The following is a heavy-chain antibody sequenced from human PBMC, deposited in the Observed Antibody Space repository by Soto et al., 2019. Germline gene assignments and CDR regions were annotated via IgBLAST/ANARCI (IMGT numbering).Heavy chain of an antibody. CDR1: GYSFTTYW. V-gene: IGHV5-51*01. CDR2: IYPGDSDT. D-gene: IGHD6-13*01. Sequence: GESLKISCKASGYSFTTYWIGWVRQMPGKGLEWMGIIYPGDSDTKYSPSFQGQVTISADKSISTAYLQWSRLKASDTAMYYCAKSDLLAAAAFFDYWGRGTLVTVSS. CDR3: AKSDLLAAAAFFDY. J-gene: IGHJ4*02.